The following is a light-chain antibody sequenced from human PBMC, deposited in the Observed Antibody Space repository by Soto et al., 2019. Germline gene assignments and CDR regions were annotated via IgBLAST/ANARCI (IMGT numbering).Light chain of an antibody. J-gene: IGKJ1*01. CDR1: QSVSKNY. V-gene: IGKV3-20*01. Sequence: EIVLTQSPGTLSLSPGKRSTLSCRASQSVSKNYLAWYQQKPGQAPRLLIYGASNRATGIPDSLSGSGSGTEFTLTISRLEPEDFAVYYCQQYGSPGTFGHGTQVDIK. CDR3: QQYGSPGT. CDR2: GAS.